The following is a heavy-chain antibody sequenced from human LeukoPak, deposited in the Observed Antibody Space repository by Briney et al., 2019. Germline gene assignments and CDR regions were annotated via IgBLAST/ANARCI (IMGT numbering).Heavy chain of an antibody. V-gene: IGHV4-30-4*01. Sequence: SQTLSLTCTVSGGSISSGGYYWSWIRQPPGKGLEWIGYIYYSGSTCYNPSLKSRVTISVDTSKNQFSLKLSSVTAADTAVYYCARGSRWLQFYWGQGTLVTVSS. CDR2: IYYSGST. D-gene: IGHD5-24*01. CDR1: GGSISSGGYY. J-gene: IGHJ4*02. CDR3: ARGSRWLQFY.